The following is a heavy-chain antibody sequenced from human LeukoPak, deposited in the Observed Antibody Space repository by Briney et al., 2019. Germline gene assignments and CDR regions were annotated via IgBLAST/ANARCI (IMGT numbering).Heavy chain of an antibody. CDR3: ARDLDYYDSSGYPHYYGMDV. Sequence: GGSLRLSCAASGFTFSSYSMNWVRQAPGKGLEWVSSISSSSYIYYADSVKGRFTISRDNAKNSLYLQMNSLRAEDTAVYYCARDLDYYDSSGYPHYYGMDVWGQGTTVTVSS. CDR1: GFTFSSYS. J-gene: IGHJ6*02. CDR2: ISSSSYI. D-gene: IGHD3-22*01. V-gene: IGHV3-21*01.